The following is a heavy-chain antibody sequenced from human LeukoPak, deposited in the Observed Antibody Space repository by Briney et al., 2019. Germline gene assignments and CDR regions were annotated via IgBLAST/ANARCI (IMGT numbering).Heavy chain of an antibody. CDR1: GFTFSDYY. CDR2: ISSSGSTI. CDR3: AKGVGTSSTGELPFYFDF. V-gene: IGHV3-11*04. D-gene: IGHD3-10*01. J-gene: IGHJ4*02. Sequence: PGGSLRLSCAASGFTFSDYYMSWIRQAPGKGLEWVSYISSSGSTIYYADSVKGRFTISRDNAKNSLYLQMNSLRAEDTAVYYCAKGVGTSSTGELPFYFDFWGQGILVTVSS.